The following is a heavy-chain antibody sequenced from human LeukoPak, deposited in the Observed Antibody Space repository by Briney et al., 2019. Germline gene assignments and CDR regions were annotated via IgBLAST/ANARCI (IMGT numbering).Heavy chain of an antibody. Sequence: SETLSLTCTVSGGSISSSSYYWGWIRQPPGKGLEWIGEINHSGSTNYNPSLKSRVTMSVDTSKNQFSLKLSSVTAADTAVYYCARGGTLSYSGSYHNWFDPWGQGTLVTVSS. CDR3: ARGGTLSYSGSYHNWFDP. CDR2: INHSGST. CDR1: GGSISSSSYY. V-gene: IGHV4-39*07. J-gene: IGHJ5*02. D-gene: IGHD1-26*01.